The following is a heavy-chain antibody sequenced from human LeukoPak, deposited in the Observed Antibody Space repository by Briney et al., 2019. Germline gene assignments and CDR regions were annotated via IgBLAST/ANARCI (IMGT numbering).Heavy chain of an antibody. CDR2: IYYSGST. J-gene: IGHJ4*02. CDR1: GGSISSYY. D-gene: IGHD6-13*01. CDR3: ARDRYRGGGGYSSSWYGLDY. V-gene: IGHV4-59*01. Sequence: PSETLSLTCTVSGGSISSYYWSWIRQPPGKGLEWIGYIYYSGSTNYNPSLKSRVTISVDTSKNQFSLKLSSVTAADTAVYYCARDRYRGGGGYSSSWYGLDYWGQGTLVTVSS.